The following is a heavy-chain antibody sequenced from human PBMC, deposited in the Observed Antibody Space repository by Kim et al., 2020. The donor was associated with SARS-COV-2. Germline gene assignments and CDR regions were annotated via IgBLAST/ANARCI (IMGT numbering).Heavy chain of an antibody. D-gene: IGHD6-13*01. Sequence: ASVKVSCKASGYTFTSYAMNWVRQAPGQGLEWMGWINTNTGNPTYAQGFTGRFVFSLDTSVSTAYLQISSLKAEDTAVYYCARDRGILAAAGTWKDWFDPWGQGTLVTVSS. CDR3: ARDRGILAAAGTWKDWFDP. J-gene: IGHJ5*02. V-gene: IGHV7-4-1*02. CDR2: INTNTGNP. CDR1: GYTFTSYA.